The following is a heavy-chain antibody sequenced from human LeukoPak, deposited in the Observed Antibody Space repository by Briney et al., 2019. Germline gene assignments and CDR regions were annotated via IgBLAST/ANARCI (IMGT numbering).Heavy chain of an antibody. J-gene: IGHJ4*02. Sequence: SETLSLTCTVSGGSISSYYWSWIRQPPGKGLEWIGNIYYSGSTNYNPSLKSRVTISVDTSKNQFSLKLSSVTAADTAVYYCARVESSSWYGKDYFDYWGQGTLVTVSS. CDR2: IYYSGST. V-gene: IGHV4-59*12. CDR1: GGSISSYY. D-gene: IGHD6-13*01. CDR3: ARVESSSWYGKDYFDY.